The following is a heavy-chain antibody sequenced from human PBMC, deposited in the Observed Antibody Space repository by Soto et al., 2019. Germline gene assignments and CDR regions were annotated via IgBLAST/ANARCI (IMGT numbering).Heavy chain of an antibody. D-gene: IGHD3-22*01. J-gene: IGHJ3*02. CDR1: GFIFGGHA. CDR2: ISYDGSNK. V-gene: IGHV3-30*18. CDR3: AKEGVVYYDSSGPLGAFDI. Sequence: GGSLRLSCAASGFIFGGHAMSWVGQAPGKGLEWVAVISYDGSNKYYADSAKGRFTISRDNSKNTLYLQMNSLRAEDTAVYYCAKEGVVYYDSSGPLGAFDIWGQGTMVTVSS.